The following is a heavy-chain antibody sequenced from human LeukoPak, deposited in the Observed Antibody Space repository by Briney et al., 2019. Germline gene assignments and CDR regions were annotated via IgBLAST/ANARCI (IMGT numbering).Heavy chain of an antibody. Sequence: PSETLSLTCTVSGGSVRSGPDYWSWIRQPPGKGLEWIGYIYSSGSTYYNPSLKSRVTISVDTSKNQFSLKLRSVTAADTAVYYCARHGWFGASRAFDIWDQGTMVTVSS. V-gene: IGHV4-61*01. CDR1: GGSVRSGPDY. D-gene: IGHD3-10*01. CDR3: ARHGWFGASRAFDI. CDR2: IYSSGST. J-gene: IGHJ3*02.